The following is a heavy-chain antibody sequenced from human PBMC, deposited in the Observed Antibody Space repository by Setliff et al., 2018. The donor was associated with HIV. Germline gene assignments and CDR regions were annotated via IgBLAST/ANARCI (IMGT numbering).Heavy chain of an antibody. CDR1: GFTFSSYS. D-gene: IGHD3-10*01. CDR2: ISSSDTTI. Sequence: GGSLRLSCAASGFTFSSYSMNWVRQTPGKGLEWVSYISSSDTTIYYADSVKGRFTISRDNAKNTLYLQMNSLRAEDTAVYYCARSVIGYYYYGMDVWGQGTLVTVSS. V-gene: IGHV3-48*01. J-gene: IGHJ6*02. CDR3: ARSVIGYYYYGMDV.